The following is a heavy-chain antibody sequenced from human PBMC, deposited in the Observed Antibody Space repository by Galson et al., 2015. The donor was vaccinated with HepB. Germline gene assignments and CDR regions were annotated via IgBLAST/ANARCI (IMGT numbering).Heavy chain of an antibody. V-gene: IGHV4-39*01. CDR3: ARGGYGDYVPNWFDP. CDR2: IYYSGST. Sequence: ETLSLTCTVSGGSISSSSYYWGWIRQPPGKGLEWIGSIYYSGSTYYNPSLKSRVTISVDTSKNQFSLKLSSVTAADTAVYYCARGGYGDYVPNWFDPWGQGTLVTVSS. CDR1: GGSISSSSYY. J-gene: IGHJ5*02. D-gene: IGHD4-17*01.